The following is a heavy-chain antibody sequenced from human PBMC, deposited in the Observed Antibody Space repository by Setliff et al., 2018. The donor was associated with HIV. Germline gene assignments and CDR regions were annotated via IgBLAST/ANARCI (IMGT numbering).Heavy chain of an antibody. V-gene: IGHV4-34*01. CDR2: INHSGST. D-gene: IGHD1-26*01. Sequence: PSETLSLTCAVYGGSFSGYYWTWIRQPPGKGLEWIGEINHSGSTNYNPSFKRRLTISVDTSKNQFSLKLSSVTAADMAVYYCARGLMGATTNGFFDSWGEGTLVTVSS. CDR1: GGSFSGYY. CDR3: ARGLMGATTNGFFDS. J-gene: IGHJ4*02.